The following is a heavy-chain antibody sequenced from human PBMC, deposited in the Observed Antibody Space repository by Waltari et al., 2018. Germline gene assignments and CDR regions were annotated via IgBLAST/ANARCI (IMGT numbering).Heavy chain of an antibody. CDR3: AREVLSSGWYERGYFQH. D-gene: IGHD6-19*01. CDR2: ISSSSSYI. Sequence: EVQLVESGGGLVKPGGSLRLSCAASGFTFSSYSMNWVRQAPGKGLEWVSSISSSSSYIYYADSVKGRFTISRDNAKNSLYLQMNSLRAEDTAVYYCAREVLSSGWYERGYFQHWGQGTLVTVSS. V-gene: IGHV3-21*01. J-gene: IGHJ1*01. CDR1: GFTFSSYS.